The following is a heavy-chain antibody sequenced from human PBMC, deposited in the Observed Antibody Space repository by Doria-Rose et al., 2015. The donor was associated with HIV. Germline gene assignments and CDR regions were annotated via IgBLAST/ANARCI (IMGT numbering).Heavy chain of an antibody. CDR2: VNPSGST. V-gene: IGHV4-34*01. CDR3: ARGRIFGVVTD. Sequence: QVQLHQWGAGLLKPSETLTLTCAVYGGSFTNHHWSWIRQHPGKDLEWIGEVNPSGSTDYNPSLKSRVTLSVDMSKYQLSLNVTSVTVADTAIYYCARGRIFGVVTDWGQGTLVTVSS. CDR1: GGSFTNHH. D-gene: IGHD3-3*01. J-gene: IGHJ4*02.